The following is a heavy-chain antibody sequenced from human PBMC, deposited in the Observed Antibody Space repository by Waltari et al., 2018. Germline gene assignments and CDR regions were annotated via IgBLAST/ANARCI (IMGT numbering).Heavy chain of an antibody. D-gene: IGHD3-10*01. CDR1: GFTFSSYS. Sequence: EVQLVESGGGLVQPGGSLRLSCAASGFTFSSYSMNWVRQAPGKGLEWVSYISSSSSTIYYADSVKGRFTISRDNAKNSLYLQMNSLRAEDTAVYYCASTDYYGSEYYFDYWGQGTLVTVSS. CDR3: ASTDYYGSEYYFDY. J-gene: IGHJ4*02. CDR2: ISSSSSTI. V-gene: IGHV3-48*01.